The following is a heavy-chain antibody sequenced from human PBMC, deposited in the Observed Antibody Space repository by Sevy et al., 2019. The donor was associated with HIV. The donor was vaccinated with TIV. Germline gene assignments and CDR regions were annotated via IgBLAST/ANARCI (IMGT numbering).Heavy chain of an antibody. J-gene: IGHJ4*02. CDR3: AREGPRIAQFDY. Sequence: SETLSLTCTVSGDSISNNDYYWAWIRQPPGKGLDWIGSIYYSGSTYYTPSLKSRVTISVETSKNPFSLKLRSVTAADTAVYYCAREGPRIAQFDYWGQGTLVTVSS. V-gene: IGHV4-39*02. CDR1: GDSISNNDYY. CDR2: IYYSGST. D-gene: IGHD6-13*01.